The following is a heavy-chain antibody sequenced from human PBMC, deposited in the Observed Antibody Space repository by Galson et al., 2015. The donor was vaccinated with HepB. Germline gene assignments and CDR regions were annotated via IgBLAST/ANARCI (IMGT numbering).Heavy chain of an antibody. V-gene: IGHV6-1*01. CDR2: TYYRSKWYN. J-gene: IGHJ4*02. CDR3: ARDRGSSVSGYSFDY. CDR1: GDSVSSNSAA. D-gene: IGHD6-19*01. Sequence: CAISGDSVSSNSAAWNRIRQSPSKGLEWLGRTYYRSKWYNDYTVSLKGRITINPDTSKNQFSLQLNSVTPEDTAVYYCARDRGSSVSGYSFDYWGQGTLVTVSS.